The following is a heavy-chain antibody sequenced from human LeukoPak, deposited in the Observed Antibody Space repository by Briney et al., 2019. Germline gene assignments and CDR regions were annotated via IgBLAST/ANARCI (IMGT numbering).Heavy chain of an antibody. J-gene: IGHJ4*02. D-gene: IGHD1-26*01. V-gene: IGHV3-7*01. CDR1: GFTFSSYW. CDR2: INHNGNVN. CDR3: ARDGKWELPFDY. Sequence: PGGSLRLSCAASGFTFSSYWMNWARQAPGKGLEWVASINHNGNVNYYVDSVKGRFTISRDNAKNSLYLQMNSLRAEDTAVYYCARDGKWELPFDYWGQGTLVTVSS.